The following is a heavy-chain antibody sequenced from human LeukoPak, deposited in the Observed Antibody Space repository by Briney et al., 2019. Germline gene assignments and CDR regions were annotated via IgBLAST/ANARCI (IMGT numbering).Heavy chain of an antibody. J-gene: IGHJ4*02. V-gene: IGHV3-30*02. CDR2: IRYDGSNK. CDR1: GFTFSSYG. Sequence: GGSLRLSCAASGFTFSSYGMHWVRQAPGKGLEWVAFIRYDGSNKYYADSVKGRFTISRDNSKNTLYLQMNSLRAEDMALYYCAKGVDTAMIYGFDYWGQGTLVTVSS. D-gene: IGHD5-18*01. CDR3: AKGVDTAMIYGFDY.